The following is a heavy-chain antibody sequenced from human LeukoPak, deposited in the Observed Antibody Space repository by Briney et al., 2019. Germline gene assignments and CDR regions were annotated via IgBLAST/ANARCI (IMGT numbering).Heavy chain of an antibody. V-gene: IGHV4-39*01. CDR2: IHYSGNT. CDR3: ARLGAGPTYYDFWSGYSSFYLDY. CDR1: GGSTSSSNYY. D-gene: IGHD3-3*01. Sequence: SETLSLTCTVSGGSTSSSNYYWGWIRQPPGKGLEWIGGIHYSGNTYYNPSLKSRVTISVDTSKNQFSLKLSSVTAADTAVYYCARLGAGPTYYDFWSGYSSFYLDYWGQGTLVTVSS. J-gene: IGHJ4*02.